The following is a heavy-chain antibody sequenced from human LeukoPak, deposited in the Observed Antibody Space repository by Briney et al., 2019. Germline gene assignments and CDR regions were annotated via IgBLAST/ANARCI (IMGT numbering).Heavy chain of an antibody. CDR3: AKDMVWGWFFDL. CDR1: GFKFADYA. CDR2: TSGDGGTT. Sequence: GGSLRLSCAASGFKFADYAMHWVRQLPGGGLEWVSLTSGDGGTTYFADSVKGRFTISRDNSKNSLYLQMNSLRTEDTAFYYCAKDMVWGWFFDLWGRGTLVTVSS. J-gene: IGHJ2*01. V-gene: IGHV3-43*02. D-gene: IGHD7-27*01.